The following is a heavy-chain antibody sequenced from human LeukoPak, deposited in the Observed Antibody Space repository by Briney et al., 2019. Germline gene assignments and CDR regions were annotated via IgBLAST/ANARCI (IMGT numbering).Heavy chain of an antibody. CDR3: AKTRPLDSSSWSHGDY. CDR2: ISGSGDST. Sequence: GGSLRLSCPPSGFTLSSYAMSWVRQAPGKGREWVSAISGSGDSTYYGDSVKGRFTISRDNSKNTLYLQMNSLRAEDTAIYYCAKTRPLDSSSWSHGDYWGQGTLVTVSS. D-gene: IGHD6-13*01. V-gene: IGHV3-23*01. J-gene: IGHJ4*02. CDR1: GFTLSSYA.